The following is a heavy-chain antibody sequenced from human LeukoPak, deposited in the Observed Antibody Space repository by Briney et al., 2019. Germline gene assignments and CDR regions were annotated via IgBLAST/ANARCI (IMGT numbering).Heavy chain of an antibody. Sequence: PSQTLSLTCTVSDGSISSGDHYWSWIRQHPGKGLEWMGYIYYSGSTYYNPSLKSRVTISVDTSKNQFSLKLSSVTAADTAVYYCVSRQKLVQGAFDIWGQGTMVTVSS. V-gene: IGHV4-31*03. CDR2: IYYSGST. J-gene: IGHJ3*02. D-gene: IGHD6-13*01. CDR1: DGSISSGDHY. CDR3: VSRQKLVQGAFDI.